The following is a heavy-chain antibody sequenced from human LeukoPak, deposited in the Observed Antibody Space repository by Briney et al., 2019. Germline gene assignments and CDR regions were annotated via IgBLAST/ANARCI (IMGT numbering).Heavy chain of an antibody. J-gene: IGHJ3*01. CDR1: GFTFSSYA. Sequence: GGSLRLSCAASGFTFSSYAMSWVRQAPGKGLEWVANIKPDGSEKYYVDPVKGRFTISRDNAKNSLYLQTNSLRGEDTAVYYCARGGLLWSQGTMVTVSS. CDR2: IKPDGSEK. D-gene: IGHD3-10*01. CDR3: ARGGLL. V-gene: IGHV3-7*05.